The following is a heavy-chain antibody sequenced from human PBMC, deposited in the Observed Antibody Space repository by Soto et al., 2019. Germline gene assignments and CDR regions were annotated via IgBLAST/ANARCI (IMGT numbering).Heavy chain of an antibody. CDR3: ARDQGDPRGSSSPVMDGMDV. V-gene: IGHV3-7*01. J-gene: IGHJ6*02. Sequence: GGSLRLSCAASGFTFSSYWMSWVRQAPGKGLGWVANIKQDGSEKYYVDSVKGRFTISRDNAKNSLYLQMNSLRAEDTAVYYCARDQGDPRGSSSPVMDGMDVWGQGTTVTVSS. CDR1: GFTFSSYW. CDR2: IKQDGSEK. D-gene: IGHD6-6*01.